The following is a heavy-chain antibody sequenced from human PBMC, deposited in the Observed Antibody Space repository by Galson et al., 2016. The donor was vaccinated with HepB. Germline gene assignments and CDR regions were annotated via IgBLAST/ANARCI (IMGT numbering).Heavy chain of an antibody. CDR1: GFTFSSYS. CDR2: ISPRSDTI. CDR3: ARDGAYSSIWYVPEYHEH. D-gene: IGHD6-13*01. Sequence: SLRLSCAASGFTFSSYSMNWVRQAPGKGLEWVSYISPRSDTIYYADSVKGRFTISRDNAENSLYLQMNSLRDEDTAVYYCARDGAYSSIWYVPEYHEHWGQGTQVTVSS. J-gene: IGHJ1*01. V-gene: IGHV3-48*02.